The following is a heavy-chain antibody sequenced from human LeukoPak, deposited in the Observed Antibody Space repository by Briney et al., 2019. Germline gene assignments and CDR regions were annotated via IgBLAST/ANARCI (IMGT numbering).Heavy chain of an antibody. CDR2: INHSGST. V-gene: IGHV4-34*01. Sequence: SETLSLTCAVYGGSFSGYYWSWLRQPPGRGLEWIGEINHSGSTNYNPSLKSRVTISVDTSKNQFSLKLSSVTAADTAVYYCARHLGGVAPLFGIDYWGQGTLVTVSS. CDR3: ARHLGGVAPLFGIDY. D-gene: IGHD2-8*02. J-gene: IGHJ4*02. CDR1: GGSFSGYY.